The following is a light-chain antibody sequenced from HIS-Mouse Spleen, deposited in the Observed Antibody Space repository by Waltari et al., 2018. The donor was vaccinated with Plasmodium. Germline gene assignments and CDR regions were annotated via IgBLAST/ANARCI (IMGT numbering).Light chain of an antibody. CDR1: QSISSY. V-gene: IGKV1-39*01. CDR2: AAS. J-gene: IGKJ4*01. CDR3: QQSYSTPPT. Sequence: DIQMTQSPSSISASVEDRVTITGRAIQSISSYLNWYQQKPGKAPKLLIYAASSLQSGVPSRFSGSGSATDFTLTISSLQPEDFATYYCQQSYSTPPTFGGGTKVEIK.